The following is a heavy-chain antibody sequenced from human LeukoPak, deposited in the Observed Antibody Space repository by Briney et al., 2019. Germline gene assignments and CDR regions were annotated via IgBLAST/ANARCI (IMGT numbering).Heavy chain of an antibody. Sequence: GESLKISCEGSGYSFTTFWVGWVRQPPGKAPEWMGIIYPGDSDTKYSPSFEGQVTISADQSRRTTYLQWSSLKASDTAMYYCTRLPARYYFDYWGQGTLVTVSS. V-gene: IGHV5-51*01. CDR2: IYPGDSDT. J-gene: IGHJ4*02. CDR1: GYSFTTFW. CDR3: TRLPARYYFDY.